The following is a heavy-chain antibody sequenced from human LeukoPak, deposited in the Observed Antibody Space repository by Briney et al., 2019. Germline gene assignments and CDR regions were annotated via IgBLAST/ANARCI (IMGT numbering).Heavy chain of an antibody. Sequence: SETLSLTCTVSGGSISSSAYHWGWIRQPPGKGLEWVGSIHSSGSTYYNLSLKSRVTISVDTSKNQFSLKLSSVTAADTAVYYCARDRSVGVLPAPPFDFWGQGTLVTVSS. CDR3: ARDRSVGVLPAPPFDF. CDR2: IHSSGST. CDR1: GGSISSSAYH. D-gene: IGHD2-2*01. V-gene: IGHV4-39*07. J-gene: IGHJ4*02.